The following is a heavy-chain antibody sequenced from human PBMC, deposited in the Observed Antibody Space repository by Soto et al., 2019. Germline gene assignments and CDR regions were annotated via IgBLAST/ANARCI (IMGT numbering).Heavy chain of an antibody. J-gene: IGHJ4*02. D-gene: IGHD3-22*01. CDR1: GGSINSGSYY. V-gene: IGHV4-39*01. Sequence: SETLSLTCTVSGGSINSGSYYWGWIRQPPGKGLEWIGNIYYSGSTYYEASLKSRVTISVDMSKNQFSLKLNSVTAADTAVYYCARWRYSSGYYTFDYRGQRTLVTVSS. CDR3: ARWRYSSGYYTFDY. CDR2: IYYSGST.